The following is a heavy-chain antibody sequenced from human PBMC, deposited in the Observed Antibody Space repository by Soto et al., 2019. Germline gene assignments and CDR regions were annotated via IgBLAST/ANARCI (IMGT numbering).Heavy chain of an antibody. CDR1: GGSISSSNW. V-gene: IGHV4-4*02. Sequence: KPSETLSLTCAVSGGSISSSNWWSWVRQPPGKGLEWIGEIYHSGSTNYNPSLKSRVTISVDKSKNQFSLKLSSVTAADTAVYYCARGGYCSSTSCPNWFDPWGQGTLVTVS. CDR3: ARGGYCSSTSCPNWFDP. D-gene: IGHD2-2*01. J-gene: IGHJ5*02. CDR2: IYHSGST.